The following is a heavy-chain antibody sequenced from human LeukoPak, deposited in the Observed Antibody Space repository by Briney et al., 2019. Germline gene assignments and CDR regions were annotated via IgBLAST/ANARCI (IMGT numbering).Heavy chain of an antibody. CDR2: IYYSGST. Sequence: SETLSLTCAVYGGSFSGYYWSWIRQPPGKGLEWIGYIYYSGSTNYNPSLKSRVTISVDTSKNQFSLKLSSVTAADTAVYYCARGSDNWNYYYFDYWGQGTLVTVSS. D-gene: IGHD1-7*01. CDR1: GGSFSGYY. J-gene: IGHJ4*02. CDR3: ARGSDNWNYYYFDY. V-gene: IGHV4-59*01.